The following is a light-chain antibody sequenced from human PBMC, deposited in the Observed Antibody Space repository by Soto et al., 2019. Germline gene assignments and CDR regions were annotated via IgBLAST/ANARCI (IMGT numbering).Light chain of an antibody. CDR2: AAS. Sequence: TPLTQSPSSLSASLGDRVTLTCRASQGGAGYFAWYQQKPGKAPKLLIYAASSLQSGVPSRFSGSGSGTEVTLTISSLQPEDFATYYCLQHNSYAWTFGQGIKG. J-gene: IGKJ1*01. CDR1: QGGAGY. CDR3: LQHNSYAWT. V-gene: IGKV1-9*01.